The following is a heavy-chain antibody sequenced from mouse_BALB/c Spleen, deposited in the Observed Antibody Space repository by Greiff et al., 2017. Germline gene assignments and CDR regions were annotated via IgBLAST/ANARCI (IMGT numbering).Heavy chain of an antibody. CDR3: ARSLSTMITTRGGFDY. CDR1: GDSITSGY. V-gene: IGHV3-8*02. D-gene: IGHD2-4*01. CDR2: ISYSGST. J-gene: IGHJ2*01. Sequence: DVKLVESGPSLVKPSQTLSLTCSVTGDSITSGYWNWIRKFPGNKLEYMGYISYSGSTYYNPSLKSRISITRDTSKNQYYLQLNSVTTEDTATYYCARSLSTMITTRGGFDYWGQGTTLTVSS.